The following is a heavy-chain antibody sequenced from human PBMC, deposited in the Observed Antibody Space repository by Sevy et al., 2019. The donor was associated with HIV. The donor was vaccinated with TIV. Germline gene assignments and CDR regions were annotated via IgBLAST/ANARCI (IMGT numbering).Heavy chain of an antibody. CDR2: IKRDGSEK. CDR3: ARDCNSATCLWGLDV. Sequence: GGSLRLSCAASGFNFNNYWMTWVRQAPGKGLEWVANIKRDGSEKYYLASVKGRSTISRDNAKKALYLQMNNLRADDTALYYCARDCNSATCLWGLDVWGQWTTVTVSS. J-gene: IGHJ6*02. CDR1: GFNFNNYW. V-gene: IGHV3-7*03. D-gene: IGHD1-26*01.